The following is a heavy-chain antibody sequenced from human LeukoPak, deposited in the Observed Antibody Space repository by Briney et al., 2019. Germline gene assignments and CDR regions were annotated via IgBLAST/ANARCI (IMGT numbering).Heavy chain of an antibody. CDR2: IRYDGSNK. CDR1: GFTFSSYG. D-gene: IGHD3-10*01. J-gene: IGHJ3*02. V-gene: IGHV3-30*02. Sequence: GGSLRLSSAASGFTFSSYGMHWVRRAPGKGLEWVAFIRYDGSNKYYADSVKGRFTISRDNSKNTLYLQMNSLRAEDTAVYYCAKESYYGSGSYYTPDDAFDIWGQGTMVTVSS. CDR3: AKESYYGSGSYYTPDDAFDI.